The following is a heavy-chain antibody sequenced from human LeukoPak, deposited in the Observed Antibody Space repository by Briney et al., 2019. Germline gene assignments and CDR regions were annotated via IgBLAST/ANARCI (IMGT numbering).Heavy chain of an antibody. Sequence: PGGSLRLSCAASGFTFSSYWMSWVRQAPGKGLEWVANIKQDGSEKYYVDSVKGRFTISRDNAKNSLYLQMNSLRAEDTAVYYCARGRDGYNYEFDYWGQGTLVTVSS. V-gene: IGHV3-7*01. CDR1: GFTFSSYW. CDR2: IKQDGSEK. CDR3: ARGRDGYNYEFDY. J-gene: IGHJ4*02. D-gene: IGHD5-24*01.